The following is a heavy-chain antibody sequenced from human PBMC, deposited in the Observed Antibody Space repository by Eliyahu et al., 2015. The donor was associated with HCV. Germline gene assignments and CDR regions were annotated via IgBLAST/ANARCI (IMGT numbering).Heavy chain of an antibody. CDR2: IYTSGST. J-gene: IGHJ4*02. CDR3: ARGRYDHGYNGRIDS. Sequence: GLVQLSETLSLTCTVSGGSMNSNYWSWIRQPAGKGLEWIGRIYTSGSTNYNPSLKSRVTMSIDTSRNEFSLKLSSVTAADTALYYCARGRYDHGYNGRIDSWGQGILVTVTS. V-gene: IGHV4-4*07. CDR1: GGSMNSNY. D-gene: IGHD1-14*01.